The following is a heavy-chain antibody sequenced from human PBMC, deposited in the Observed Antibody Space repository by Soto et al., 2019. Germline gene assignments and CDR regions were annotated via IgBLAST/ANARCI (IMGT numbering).Heavy chain of an antibody. V-gene: IGHV4-34*01. J-gene: IGHJ5*02. CDR2: INHSGST. Sequence: NPSETLSLTCAVYGGSFSGYYWSWIRQPPGKGLEWIGEINHSGSTNYNPSLKSRVTISVDTSKNQFSLKLSSVTAADTAVYYCARYQGTHGFDPWGQGTLVTVSS. D-gene: IGHD1-1*01. CDR1: GGSFSGYY. CDR3: ARYQGTHGFDP.